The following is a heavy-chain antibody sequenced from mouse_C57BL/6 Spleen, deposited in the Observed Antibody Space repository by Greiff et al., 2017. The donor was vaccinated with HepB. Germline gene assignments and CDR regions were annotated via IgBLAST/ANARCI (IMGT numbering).Heavy chain of an antibody. CDR2: IYPGSGST. V-gene: IGHV1-55*01. D-gene: IGHD1-1*01. Sequence: QVQLQQPGAELVKPGASVKMSCKASGYTFTSYWITWVKQRPGQGLEWIGDIYPGSGSTNYNEKFKSKATLTVDTSSSTAYMPLSSLASEDSAVYDCARSYYYVSSDGCWGQGTTLTVAS. J-gene: IGHJ2*01. CDR3: ARSYYYVSSDGC. CDR1: GYTFTSYW.